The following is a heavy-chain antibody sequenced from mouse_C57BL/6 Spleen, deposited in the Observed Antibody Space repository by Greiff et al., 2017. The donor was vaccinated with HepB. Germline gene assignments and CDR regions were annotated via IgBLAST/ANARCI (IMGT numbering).Heavy chain of an antibody. Sequence: VQLQQSGPELVKPGASVMISCKASGYSFTGYYMNWVKQSPEKSLEWIGEINPSTGGTTYNQKFKAKATLTVDKSSSTAYMQLKSLTSEDSAVYYCARSEYSSWFAYWGQGTLVTVSA. V-gene: IGHV1-42*01. CDR2: INPSTGGT. CDR1: GYSFTGYY. CDR3: ARSEYSSWFAY. D-gene: IGHD2-12*01. J-gene: IGHJ3*01.